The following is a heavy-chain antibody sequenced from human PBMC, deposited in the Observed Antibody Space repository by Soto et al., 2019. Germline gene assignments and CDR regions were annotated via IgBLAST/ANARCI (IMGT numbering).Heavy chain of an antibody. D-gene: IGHD3-3*01. CDR3: AKDTAVLRFLEWSTPNWFDP. Sequence: GGSLRLSCAASGFTFSSYAMSWVRQAPGKGLEWVSAISGSGGSTYYADSVKGRFTISRDNSKNTLYLQMNSLRAEDTAVYYCAKDTAVLRFLEWSTPNWFDPWGQGTLVTVSS. CDR2: ISGSGGST. V-gene: IGHV3-23*01. J-gene: IGHJ5*02. CDR1: GFTFSSYA.